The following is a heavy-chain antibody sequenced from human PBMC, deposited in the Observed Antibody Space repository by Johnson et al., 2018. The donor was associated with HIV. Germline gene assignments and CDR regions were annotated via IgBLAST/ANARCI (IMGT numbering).Heavy chain of an antibody. V-gene: IGHV3-30*02. D-gene: IGHD1-26*01. CDR3: ARDNVFIGAPNERAFDI. CDR2: MRYDGSDR. J-gene: IGHJ3*02. Sequence: QVQLVESGGGVVQPGGSLRLSCRASGFTFSNFGMHWVRQAPGKGLEWVAFMRYDGSDRYYVDSVKGRFTISRDNSRNTLYLQMNSLRGEDTAVYYCARDNVFIGAPNERAFDIWGQGTMVTVSS. CDR1: GFTFSNFG.